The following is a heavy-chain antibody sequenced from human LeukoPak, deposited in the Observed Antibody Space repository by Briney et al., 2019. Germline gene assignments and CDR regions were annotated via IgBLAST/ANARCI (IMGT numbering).Heavy chain of an antibody. CDR1: GFTVNNNY. V-gene: IGHV3-53*04. CDR2: IYSDGST. D-gene: IGHD6-19*01. J-gene: IGHJ2*01. Sequence: GGSLRLSCAASGFTVNNNYMSWVRQAPGKGLEWVSVIYSDGSTHYADSVKGRFTTSRHNSKNTLFLQVNSLRVEDTAMYYCAREGMQWPGHFDLWGRGTLVTVSS. CDR3: AREGMQWPGHFDL.